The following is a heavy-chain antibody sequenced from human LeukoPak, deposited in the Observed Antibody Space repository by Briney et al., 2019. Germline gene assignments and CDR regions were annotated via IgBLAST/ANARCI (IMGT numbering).Heavy chain of an antibody. CDR3: AKDFYDSSGSRYDY. CDR2: IYGGGRRT. J-gene: IGHJ4*02. D-gene: IGHD3-22*01. CDR1: GFAFSSYA. Sequence: GGSLRLSCTASGFAFSSYAMSWVRQAPGVGLEWVSAIYGGGRRTWHADSVRGRFTISRDNSKNTLFMQMNSLRAEETAVYYCAKDFYDSSGSRYDYWGQGTLVTVSS. V-gene: IGHV3-23*01.